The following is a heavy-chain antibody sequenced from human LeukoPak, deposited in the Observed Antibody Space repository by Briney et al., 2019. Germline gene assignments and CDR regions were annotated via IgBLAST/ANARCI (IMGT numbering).Heavy chain of an antibody. J-gene: IGHJ1*01. CDR2: IKQNGSDR. V-gene: IGHV3-7*01. CDR3: ARDWGHSYGTD. D-gene: IGHD5-18*01. CDR1: GFTFSSYW. Sequence: GGSLRLSCAASGFTFSSYWMSWVRQAPGQGLEWMAKIKQNGSDRYYVESVKGRVAISRDNAKNSLYLQMSSLRAEDTAVYYCARDWGHSYGTDWGQGPLVPVSS.